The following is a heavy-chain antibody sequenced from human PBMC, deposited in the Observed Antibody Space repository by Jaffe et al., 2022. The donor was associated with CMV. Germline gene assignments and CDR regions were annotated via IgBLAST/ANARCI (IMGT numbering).Heavy chain of an antibody. D-gene: IGHD6-6*01. CDR2: IYYSGST. J-gene: IGHJ5*02. CDR3: ARQKEYSSSSNWFDP. Sequence: QLQLQESGPGLVKPSETLSLTCTVSGGSISSSSYYWGWIRQPPGKGLEWIGSIYYSGSTYYNPSLKSRVTISVDTSKNQFSLKLSSVTAADTAVYYCARQKEYSSSSNWFDPWGQGTLVTVSS. V-gene: IGHV4-39*01. CDR1: GGSISSSSYY.